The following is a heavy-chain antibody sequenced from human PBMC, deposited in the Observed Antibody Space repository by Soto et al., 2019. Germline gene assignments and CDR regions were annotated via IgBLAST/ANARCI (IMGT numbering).Heavy chain of an antibody. CDR1: GFTFSSYA. CDR3: ATIPLDIVVVPTALGVY. D-gene: IGHD2-2*03. CDR2: ISGSGGST. J-gene: IGHJ4*02. Sequence: EVQLLESGGGLVQPGGSLRLSCAASGFTFSSYAMSWVRQAPGKGLEWVSAISGSGGSTYYADSVKGRFTISRDNSKNTLYLQMNSLRAEDTAVYYCATIPLDIVVVPTALGVYWGQGTLVTVSS. V-gene: IGHV3-23*01.